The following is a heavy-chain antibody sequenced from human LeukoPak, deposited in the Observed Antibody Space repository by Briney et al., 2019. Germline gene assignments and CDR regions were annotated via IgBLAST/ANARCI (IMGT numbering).Heavy chain of an antibody. J-gene: IGHJ3*02. CDR2: ISSSSSTI. CDR1: GFTFSSYS. V-gene: IGHV3-48*04. D-gene: IGHD3-10*01. CDR3: ARVGAYYYGSGSYWAFDI. Sequence: GGSLRLSCAASGFTFSSYSMNWVRQAPGKGLEWVSYISSSSSTIYYADSVKGRFTISRDNAKNSLYLQMNSLRAEDTAVYYCARVGAYYYGSGSYWAFDIWGQGTMVTVSS.